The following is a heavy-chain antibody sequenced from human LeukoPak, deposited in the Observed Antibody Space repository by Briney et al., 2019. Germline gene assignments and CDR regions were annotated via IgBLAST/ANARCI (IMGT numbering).Heavy chain of an antibody. J-gene: IGHJ4*02. CDR1: GGSISSSSYSSSYY. D-gene: IGHD5-18*01. Sequence: SETLSLTCTVSGGSISSSSYSSSYYWGWIRQPPGKGLEWIGTIFHSGSSYYNPTLKSRVTISVDTSKNQFSLKLTSVTAADTAVYYCARETFYNYGPSDHWGQGTLVTVSS. V-gene: IGHV4-39*02. CDR2: IFHSGSS. CDR3: ARETFYNYGPSDH.